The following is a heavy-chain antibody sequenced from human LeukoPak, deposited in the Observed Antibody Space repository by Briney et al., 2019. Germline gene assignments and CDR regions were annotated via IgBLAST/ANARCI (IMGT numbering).Heavy chain of an antibody. Sequence: ASVKVSCKASGYDFTSYAMHWVRQAPGQRLEWMGWINAGNGNTKYSQKFQDRVTVTRGTSTSTAYMELSSLRSEDTAVYYCARDRYSSSSRPFDYWGQGTLVTVSS. V-gene: IGHV1-3*01. J-gene: IGHJ4*02. CDR2: INAGNGNT. CDR1: GYDFTSYA. CDR3: ARDRYSSSSRPFDY. D-gene: IGHD6-6*01.